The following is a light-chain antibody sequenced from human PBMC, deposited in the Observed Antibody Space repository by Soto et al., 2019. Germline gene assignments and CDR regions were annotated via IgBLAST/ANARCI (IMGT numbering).Light chain of an antibody. J-gene: IGKJ4*01. CDR1: QSVTSTY. Sequence: EIVLTQSPGTLSLSPGERATLSCRASQSVTSTYLAWYQQKPGQAPRLLIYGAYNRATGITDRFTGSGSGTDFTLTISRVEPEDFAVYYCQQYGSSPLTFVGGTKVEIK. V-gene: IGKV3-20*01. CDR3: QQYGSSPLT. CDR2: GAY.